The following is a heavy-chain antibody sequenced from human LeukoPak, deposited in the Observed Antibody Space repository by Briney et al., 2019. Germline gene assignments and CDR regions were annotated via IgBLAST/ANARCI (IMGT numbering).Heavy chain of an antibody. V-gene: IGHV1-24*01. CDR2: FDPEVGET. CDR1: GYTLTGLS. J-gene: IGHJ6*03. Sequence: GASVKVSCKVSGYTLTGLSMHWVRQAPGKGLEWMGGFDPEVGETIYAQKLRGRVTMTEDTSPDTAYMELSSLRSEDTAVYYCARGLSLWFGELPYYMDVWGKGTTVTISS. CDR3: ARGLSLWFGELPYYMDV. D-gene: IGHD3-10*01.